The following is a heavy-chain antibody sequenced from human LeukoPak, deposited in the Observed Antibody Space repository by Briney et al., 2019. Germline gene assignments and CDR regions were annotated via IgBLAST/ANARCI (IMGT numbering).Heavy chain of an antibody. CDR1: GFTFSSYG. CDR3: AKEGSQYSSSWGDY. D-gene: IGHD6-13*01. J-gene: IGHJ4*02. Sequence: GRSLRLSCAASGFTFSSYGMHWVRQAPGKGLEWVAVISYEGSHKYYADSVKGRFTISRDNSKNTLYLQMNSLRTEDTAVYYCAKEGSQYSSSWGDYWGQGTLVTVSS. CDR2: ISYEGSHK. V-gene: IGHV3-30*18.